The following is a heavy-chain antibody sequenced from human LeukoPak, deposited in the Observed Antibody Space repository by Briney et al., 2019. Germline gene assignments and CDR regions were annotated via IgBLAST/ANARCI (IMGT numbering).Heavy chain of an antibody. CDR2: IIPILGTA. CDR3: AREIGSSTSSPRPYYYYYGMDV. Sequence: ASVKVSCKASGYTFTGYYMHWVRQAPGQGLEWMGRIIPILGTANYAQKFQGRVTITADKSTSTAYMELSSLRSEDTAVYYCAREIGSSTSSPRPYYYYYGMDVWGQGTTVTVSS. V-gene: IGHV1-69*08. D-gene: IGHD6-13*01. CDR1: GYTFTGYY. J-gene: IGHJ6*02.